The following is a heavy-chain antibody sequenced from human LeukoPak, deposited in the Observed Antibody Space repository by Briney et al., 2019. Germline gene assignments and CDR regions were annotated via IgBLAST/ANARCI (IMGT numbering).Heavy chain of an antibody. J-gene: IGHJ4*02. V-gene: IGHV4-59*08. D-gene: IGHD1-26*01. CDR2: IYYTET. Sequence: SETLSLTCTVSGGSVSNYYWSWIRQSPGKGLEWIGYIYYTETSYNPSLKSRVTISADTSKNQFSLKLYSVTAADTAVYYCARHNPRASGLAPFDYWGQGTLVTVSS. CDR1: GGSVSNYY. CDR3: ARHNPRASGLAPFDY.